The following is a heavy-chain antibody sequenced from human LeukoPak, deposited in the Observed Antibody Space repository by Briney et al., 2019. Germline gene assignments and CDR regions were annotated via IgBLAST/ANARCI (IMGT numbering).Heavy chain of an antibody. CDR3: ARVAVIAAAGTVPFDY. CDR1: GGSFSDYY. J-gene: IGHJ4*02. V-gene: IGHV4-34*01. D-gene: IGHD6-13*01. CDR2: INHSGST. Sequence: SETLSLTCAVYGGSFSDYYWSWIRQPPGKGLEWIGEINHSGSTNYNPSLKSRVTISVDTSKNQFSLKLSSVTAADTAVYYCARVAVIAAAGTVPFDYWGQGTLVTVSS.